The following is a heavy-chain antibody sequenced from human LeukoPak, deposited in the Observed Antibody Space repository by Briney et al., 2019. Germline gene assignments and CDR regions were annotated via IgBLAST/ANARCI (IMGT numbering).Heavy chain of an antibody. V-gene: IGHV4-34*01. J-gene: IGHJ4*02. CDR1: GGSFSGYY. D-gene: IGHD3-10*01. CDR2: INHSGST. CDR3: ARGQDGSGSYLFDY. Sequence: PSETLSLICAVYGGSFSGYYWSWIRQPPGKGLEWIGEINHSGSTNYNPSLKSRVTISVDTSKNQFSLKLSSVTAADTAVYYCARGQDGSGSYLFDYWGQGTLVTVSS.